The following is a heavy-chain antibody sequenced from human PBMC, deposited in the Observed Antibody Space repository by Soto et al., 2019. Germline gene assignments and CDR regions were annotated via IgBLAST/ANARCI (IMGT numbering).Heavy chain of an antibody. CDR2: ITSDGDST. D-gene: IGHD2-15*01. CDR3: VKGNQLLRYYFEF. CDR1: GVTLRNYA. V-gene: IGHV3-64D*06. J-gene: IGHJ4*01. Sequence: GGALRLSCAVSGVTLRNYAMHWVRQAPGKGLEYVSGITSDGDSTWHADSVKDRFTISRDNSKNTLFLQMSSLRVEDTAIYFCVKGNQLLRYYFEFWGPGTLVTVSS.